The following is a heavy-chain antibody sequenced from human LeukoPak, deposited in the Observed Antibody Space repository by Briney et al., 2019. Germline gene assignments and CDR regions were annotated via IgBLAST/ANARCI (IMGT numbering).Heavy chain of an antibody. CDR1: GFTVSSNY. V-gene: IGHV3-53*01. CDR2: IYSDDST. J-gene: IGHJ4*02. D-gene: IGHD2-2*01. Sequence: PGGSLRLSCAASGFTVSSNYMSWVRQAPGKGLEWVSVIYSDDSTYYADSVKGRFTISRDNSKNTVYLQMNSLRAEDTAVYYCARGLHCSGTNCYAGYFDHWGQGTLVTVSS. CDR3: ARGLHCSGTNCYAGYFDH.